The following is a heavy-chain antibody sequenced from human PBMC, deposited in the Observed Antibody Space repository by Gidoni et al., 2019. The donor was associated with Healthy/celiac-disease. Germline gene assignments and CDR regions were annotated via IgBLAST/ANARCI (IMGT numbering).Heavy chain of an antibody. CDR3: TTDTASGSYRLVAYYFDY. J-gene: IGHJ4*02. Sequence: EVQLVESVGGLVKPAGSLLLSCAASAFTFSNAWLIWVRQAPGKGLEWVGSIKSKTDGGTTDYAETVKGRFTISRDDSKNTLYMQMNSLKSEDTAVYYCTTDTASGSYRLVAYYFDYWGQGTLVTVSS. D-gene: IGHD1-26*01. CDR1: AFTFSNAW. V-gene: IGHV3-15*01. CDR2: IKSKTDGGTT.